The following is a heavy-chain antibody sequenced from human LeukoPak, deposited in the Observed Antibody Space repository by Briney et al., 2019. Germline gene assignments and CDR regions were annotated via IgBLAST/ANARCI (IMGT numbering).Heavy chain of an antibody. Sequence: PGRSLRLSCAASGFTFSSYGMHWVRQAPGKGLEWVAVISYDGSNKYYADSVKGRFTISRDNSKNTLYLQMNSLRAEDTAVYYCAKDEYYYGSGSYWGQGTLVTVSS. D-gene: IGHD3-10*01. J-gene: IGHJ4*02. V-gene: IGHV3-30*18. CDR1: GFTFSSYG. CDR2: ISYDGSNK. CDR3: AKDEYYYGSGSY.